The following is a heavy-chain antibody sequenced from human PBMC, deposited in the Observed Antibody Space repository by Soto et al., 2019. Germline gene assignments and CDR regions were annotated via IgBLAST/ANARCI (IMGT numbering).Heavy chain of an antibody. V-gene: IGHV4-59*01. D-gene: IGHD4-17*01. CDR3: ARAYGDYVFDY. CDR1: GCSISSYY. J-gene: IGHJ4*02. Sequence: SDTLSLTCTVSGCSISSYYWSWIRQPPGKGLEWIGYIYYSGSTNYNPSLKSRVTISVDTSKNQFSLKLSSVTAADTAVYYCARAYGDYVFDYWGQGTLVTVS. CDR2: IYYSGST.